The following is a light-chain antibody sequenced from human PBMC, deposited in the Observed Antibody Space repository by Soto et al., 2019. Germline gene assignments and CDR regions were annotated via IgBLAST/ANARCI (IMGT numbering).Light chain of an antibody. Sequence: VVMTQSPLSLPVTLGQPASISCRSNQSLVQSHGIAYFSWFQQRPGRSPRRLIYKVSIRDSGVPARFSGSGSGTDFALKISRVEAEDVGVSYCMQGTHWPITFGQGTLLEIK. CDR2: KVS. V-gene: IGKV2-30*02. J-gene: IGKJ5*01. CDR1: QSLVQSHGIAY. CDR3: MQGTHWPIT.